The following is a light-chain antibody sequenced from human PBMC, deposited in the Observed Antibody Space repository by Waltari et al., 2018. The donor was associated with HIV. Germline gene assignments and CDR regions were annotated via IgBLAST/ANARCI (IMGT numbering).Light chain of an antibody. J-gene: IGLJ2*01. Sequence: QSALTQPASVSWSPGQSIAISCPGASCSVGMYYLVSWSQHHPGKAPKLMIYAVTKRPSGVSDRFSGSKSGNTASLTISGLQAEDEADYYCCSYASYSTFHVVFGGGTKLTVL. CDR1: SCSVGMYYL. V-gene: IGLV2-23*02. CDR3: CSYASYSTFHVV. CDR2: AVT.